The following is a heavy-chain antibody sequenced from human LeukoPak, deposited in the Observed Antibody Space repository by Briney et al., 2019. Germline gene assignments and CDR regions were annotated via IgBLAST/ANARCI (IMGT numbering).Heavy chain of an antibody. V-gene: IGHV1-2*02. J-gene: IGHJ5*02. D-gene: IGHD6-13*01. CDR1: GYTFTGYY. CDR2: INPNSGGT. Sequence: ASVKVSCKASGYTFTGYYMHWVRQAPGQGLERMGWINPNSGGTNYAQKFQGRVTMTRDTSISTAYMELSRLRSDDTAVYYCARDWSSSWYNWFDPWGQGTLVTVSS. CDR3: ARDWSSSWYNWFDP.